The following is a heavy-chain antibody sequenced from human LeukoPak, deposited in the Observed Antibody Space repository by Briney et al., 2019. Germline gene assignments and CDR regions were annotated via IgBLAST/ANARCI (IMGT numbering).Heavy chain of an antibody. D-gene: IGHD3-3*01. CDR3: ASDLRDLAFDY. Sequence: SETLSLTCTVSGGSISSSSYSWGWIRQPPGKGLEWIGSIYYSGSTYYNPSLKSRVTISVDTSKNQFSLKLSSVTAADTAVYYCASDLRDLAFDYWGQGTLVTVSS. V-gene: IGHV4-39*01. J-gene: IGHJ4*02. CDR2: IYYSGST. CDR1: GGSISSSSYS.